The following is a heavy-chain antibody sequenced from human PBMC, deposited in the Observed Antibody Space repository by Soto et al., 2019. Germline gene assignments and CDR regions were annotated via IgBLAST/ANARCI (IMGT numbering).Heavy chain of an antibody. J-gene: IGHJ4*02. V-gene: IGHV4-61*01. CDR1: GCSVSSGSYY. D-gene: IGHD1-26*01. Sequence: PSETLSLTCTVSGCSVSSGSYYWSWIRQPPGKGLEWIGYIYYSGSTNYNPSLKSRVTISVDTSKNQFSLKLSSVTAADTAVYYCARTPGTDLWYSTLEKYYFDYWGQGTLVTVSS. CDR3: ARTPGTDLWYSTLEKYYFDY. CDR2: IYYSGST.